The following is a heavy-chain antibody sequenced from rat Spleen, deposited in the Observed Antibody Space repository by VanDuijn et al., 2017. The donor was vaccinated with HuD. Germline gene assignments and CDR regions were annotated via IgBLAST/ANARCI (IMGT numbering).Heavy chain of an antibody. CDR2: ISTDGGTT. Sequence: EVQLVETGGGLVQPGRSLKLSCVASGFTFSNFWMYWIRQAPGKGLEWVSSISTDGGTTYYPDSVKGRFTISRDNAENTVYLQMNSLRSEDTATYYCAKRYPGIITPFDYWGQGVMVTVSS. D-gene: IGHD1-4*01. V-gene: IGHV5-58*01. CDR3: AKRYPGIITPFDY. CDR1: GFTFSNFW. J-gene: IGHJ2*01.